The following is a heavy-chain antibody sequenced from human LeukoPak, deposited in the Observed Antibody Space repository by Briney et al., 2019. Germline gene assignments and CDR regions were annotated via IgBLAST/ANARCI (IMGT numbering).Heavy chain of an antibody. CDR2: ISGSGGST. CDR3: AKTDQDIVVVVAATPRPAFDY. V-gene: IGHV3-23*01. CDR1: GFTFSSFA. Sequence: GGSLRLSCAASGFTFSSFAMSWVRQAPGKGLEWVSAISGSGGSTYYADSVKGRFTISRDNSKNTLYLQMNSLRAEDTAVYYCAKTDQDIVVVVAATPRPAFDYWGQGTLVTVSS. J-gene: IGHJ4*02. D-gene: IGHD2-15*01.